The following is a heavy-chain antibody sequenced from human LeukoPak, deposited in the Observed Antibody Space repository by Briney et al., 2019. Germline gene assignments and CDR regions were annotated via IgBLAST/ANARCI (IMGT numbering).Heavy chain of an antibody. V-gene: IGHV3-23*01. CDR3: ARDTYDSSGFYYGHFDY. Sequence: GGSLRLSRAAPGFTLSSYAMSGVRQAPGGGLEWGSAISGSGGSTYYADSVKGRFTISRDKDKNTLYLQMNSLRAEDTAVYYCARDTYDSSGFYYGHFDYWGKGTMVTVSS. D-gene: IGHD3-22*01. J-gene: IGHJ4*02. CDR2: ISGSGGST. CDR1: GFTLSSYA.